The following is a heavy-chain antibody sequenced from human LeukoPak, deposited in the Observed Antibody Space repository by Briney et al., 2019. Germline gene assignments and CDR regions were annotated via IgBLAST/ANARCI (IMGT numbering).Heavy chain of an antibody. V-gene: IGHV3-21*01. Sequence: KPGGSLRLSCAASGFTFSSYSMNWVRQAPGKGLEWVSSISSSSSYIYYADSVKGRFTISRDNAKNSLYLQMNSLRAEDTAVYYCARGFYGDYVPYFDSWGQGIPIIVSS. CDR2: ISSSSSYI. CDR1: GFTFSSYS. D-gene: IGHD4-17*01. J-gene: IGHJ4*02. CDR3: ARGFYGDYVPYFDS.